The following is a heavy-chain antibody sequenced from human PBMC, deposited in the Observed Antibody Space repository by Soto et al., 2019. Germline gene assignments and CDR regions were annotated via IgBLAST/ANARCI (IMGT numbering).Heavy chain of an antibody. CDR1: GFTFSDYY. Sequence: GGSLRLSCAASGFTFSDYYMNWIRQAPGKGLEWVSYISSSGSTIYYTDSVKGRFTISRDNAKNSLYLQMNSLRAEDTAVYYCATALGLIRIDYWGQGTLVTVSS. CDR2: ISSSGSTI. D-gene: IGHD3-3*02. V-gene: IGHV3-11*01. CDR3: ATALGLIRIDY. J-gene: IGHJ4*02.